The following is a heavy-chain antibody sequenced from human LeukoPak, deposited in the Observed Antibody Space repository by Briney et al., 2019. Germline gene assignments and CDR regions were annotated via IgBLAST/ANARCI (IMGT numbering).Heavy chain of an antibody. CDR2: ISYDGSNK. CDR3: AKDQANQRTYYGSGTPSAFDI. Sequence: SGGSLRLSCAASGFTFSSYAMHWVRQAPGKGLEWVAVISYDGSNKYYADSVKGRFTISRDNSKNTLYLQMNSLRAEDTAVYYCAKDQANQRTYYGSGTPSAFDIWGQGTMVTVSS. J-gene: IGHJ3*02. CDR1: GFTFSSYA. V-gene: IGHV3-30-3*01. D-gene: IGHD3-10*01.